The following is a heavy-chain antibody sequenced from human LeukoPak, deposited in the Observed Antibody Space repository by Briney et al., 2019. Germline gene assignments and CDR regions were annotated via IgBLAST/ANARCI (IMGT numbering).Heavy chain of an antibody. CDR1: GGSISSSSYY. J-gene: IGHJ3*02. CDR2: IYYSGST. Sequence: SETLSLTCTVSGGSISSSSYYWGWIRQPPGKGLEWIGSIYYSGSTYYNPSLKSRVTISVDTSKNQFSLKLSSVTAADTAVYYCARAGRLRYFDKSEREAFDIWGQGTMVTVSS. CDR3: ARAGRLRYFDKSEREAFDI. D-gene: IGHD3-9*01. V-gene: IGHV4-39*01.